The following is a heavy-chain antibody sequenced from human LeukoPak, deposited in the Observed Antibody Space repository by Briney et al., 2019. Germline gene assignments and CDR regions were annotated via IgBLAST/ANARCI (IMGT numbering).Heavy chain of an antibody. J-gene: IGHJ4*02. CDR1: GYTFSTYG. CDR2: ISAYNGNT. V-gene: IGHV1-18*01. Sequence: GASVKVSCKASGYTFSTYGISWVRQAPGQGLEWMGWISAYNGNTNYAQKLQGRVTMTTDTSTSTAYMELRSLRSDDTAVYYCARERTPGSGYGVDYWGQGTVVTVSS. CDR3: ARERTPGSGYGVDY. D-gene: IGHD6-25*01.